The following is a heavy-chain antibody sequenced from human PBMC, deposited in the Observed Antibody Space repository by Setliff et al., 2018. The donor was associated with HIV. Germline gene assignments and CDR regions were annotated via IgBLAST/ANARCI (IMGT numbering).Heavy chain of an antibody. J-gene: IGHJ3*02. CDR1: GYTFTDYF. D-gene: IGHD3-22*01. V-gene: IGHV1-2*02. CDR3: AREAALDSSGYYLKSDASDI. CDR2: ISPDNGNT. Sequence: ASVKVSCKSSGYTFTDYFIHWVRQAPGQGLEWMGWISPDNGNTRISQRFRGSVTMTRDRSINTAYMELSGLTSDDTAVYYCAREAALDSSGYYLKSDASDIWGQGTMVTVSS.